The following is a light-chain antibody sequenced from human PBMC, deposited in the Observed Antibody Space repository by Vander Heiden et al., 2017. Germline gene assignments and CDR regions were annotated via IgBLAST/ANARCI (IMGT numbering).Light chain of an antibody. J-gene: IGLJ3*02. V-gene: IGLV1-47*01. CDR3: AAWDDSRGGV. CDR2: RND. CDR1: NSNIGTNY. Sequence: QSVLTQPPLASGTPGQRVTISCSGNNSNIGTNYVYWYQQFSGAAPKLLIYRNDERPSGVPDRFSGSKSGTSASLAISGLRSEDEAEYHCAAWDDSRGGVFGGGTKLTVL.